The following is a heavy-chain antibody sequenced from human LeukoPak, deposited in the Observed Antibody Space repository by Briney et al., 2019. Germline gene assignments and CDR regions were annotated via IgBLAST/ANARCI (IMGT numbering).Heavy chain of an antibody. J-gene: IGHJ6*02. CDR2: IIPIFGTA. Sequence: SVKVSCKASGGTFSSYAISWVRQAPGQGLEWMGGIIPIFGTANYAQKFQGRVTITADESTSTAYMELSSLRSEDTAVYYCARDKGIVGDTYYGMDVWGQGTTVTVSS. D-gene: IGHD1-26*01. V-gene: IGHV1-69*01. CDR1: GGTFSSYA. CDR3: ARDKGIVGDTYYGMDV.